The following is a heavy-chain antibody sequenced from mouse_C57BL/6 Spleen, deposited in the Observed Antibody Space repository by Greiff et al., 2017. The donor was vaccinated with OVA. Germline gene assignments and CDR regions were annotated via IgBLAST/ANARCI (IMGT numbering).Heavy chain of an antibody. D-gene: IGHD1-1*01. CDR1: GYTFTSYW. J-gene: IGHJ4*01. CDR2: IDPSDSYT. Sequence: QVQLQQPGAELVKPGASVKLSCKASGYTFTSYWMQWVKQRPGQGLEWIGEIDPSDSYTNYNQKFKGKATLTVDTSSSTAYMQLSSLTSEDSAVYYCARSYYGSSRGYAMDYWGQGTSVTVSS. CDR3: ARSYYGSSRGYAMDY. V-gene: IGHV1-50*01.